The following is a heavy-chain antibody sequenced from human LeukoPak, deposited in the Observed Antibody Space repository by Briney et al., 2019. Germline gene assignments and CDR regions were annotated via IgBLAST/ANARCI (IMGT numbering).Heavy chain of an antibody. J-gene: IGHJ6*03. Sequence: SETLSLTCTVSGGSISSGSYYWSWIRQPAGKGLEWIGRIYTSGSTNYNPSLKSRVTISVDTSKNQFSLKLSSVTAADTAVYYCARVVGATKRPYYYYMDVWGKGTTVTVSS. CDR3: ARVVGATKRPYYYYMDV. CDR2: IYTSGST. V-gene: IGHV4-61*02. D-gene: IGHD1-26*01. CDR1: GGSISSGSYY.